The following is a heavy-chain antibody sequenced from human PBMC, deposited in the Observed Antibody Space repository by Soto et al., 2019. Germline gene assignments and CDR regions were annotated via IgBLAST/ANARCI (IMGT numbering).Heavy chain of an antibody. D-gene: IGHD3-22*01. Sequence: GSLRLSSAESGFTVSSYAMSWVRQAPGKGLEWVSAISGSGGSTYYADSVKGRFTISRDNSKNTLYLQMNSLRAEDTAVYYCAIADSSGSRPFDYWGQGTLVTVSS. CDR1: GFTVSSYA. V-gene: IGHV3-23*01. J-gene: IGHJ4*02. CDR2: ISGSGGST. CDR3: AIADSSGSRPFDY.